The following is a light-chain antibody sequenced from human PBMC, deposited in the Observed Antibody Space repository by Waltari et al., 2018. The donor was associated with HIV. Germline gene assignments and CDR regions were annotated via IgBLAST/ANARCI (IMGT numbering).Light chain of an antibody. J-gene: IGLJ3*02. CDR1: SLDIGLYDF. V-gene: IGLV2-14*01. Sequence: QSALTQPASMSGSPGQSITISCTGSSLDIGLYDFVSWYKHLPTAPPQLIIYGVNRRPPGVTSRFSASKSGDVASLTISGLQPEDEADYYCTSHTLTRILLFGGGTRLTVL. CDR2: GVN. CDR3: TSHTLTRILL.